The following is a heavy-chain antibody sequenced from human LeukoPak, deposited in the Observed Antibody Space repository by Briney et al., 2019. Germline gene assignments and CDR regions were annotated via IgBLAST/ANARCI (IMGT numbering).Heavy chain of an antibody. CDR3: AKDGFDYYDSSGYYYFNY. J-gene: IGHJ4*02. CDR1: GFTFSNHA. Sequence: PGGSLRLSCAASGFTFSNHAMSWVRQAPGKGLQWVSAISGGGVAIYYADSVKGRFTISRDNSNNTLYLQMNSLRAEDTAVYYCAKDGFDYYDSSGYYYFNYWGQGTLVTVSS. CDR2: ISGGGVAI. D-gene: IGHD3-22*01. V-gene: IGHV3-23*01.